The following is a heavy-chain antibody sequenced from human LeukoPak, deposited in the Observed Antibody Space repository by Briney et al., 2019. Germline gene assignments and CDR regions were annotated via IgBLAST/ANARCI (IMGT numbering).Heavy chain of an antibody. CDR2: INPNSGGT. CDR3: ARDLSGRTSY. Sequence: ASVKVSCKASGYTFSGYYIHWVRQAPGQGLEWMGWINPNSGGTDYAQKFQGRVTMTRATPISTAYMDLSRLTSDDTAVYYCARDLSGRTSYWGQGTLVTVSS. D-gene: IGHD6-19*01. CDR1: GYTFSGYY. J-gene: IGHJ4*02. V-gene: IGHV1-2*02.